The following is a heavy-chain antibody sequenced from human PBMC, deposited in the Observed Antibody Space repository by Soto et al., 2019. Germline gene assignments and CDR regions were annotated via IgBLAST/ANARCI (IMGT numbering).Heavy chain of an antibody. J-gene: IGHJ4*02. CDR1: GGSFSSSSYY. V-gene: IGHV4-39*01. CDR2: IYYSGST. CDR3: ARIYYDSVFDY. Sequence: SETLSLTCTVSGGSFSSSSYYWGWIRQPPGKGLEWIGSIYYSGSTYYNPSLKSRVTISVDTSKNQFSLKLSSVTAADTAVYYCARIYYDSVFDYWGQGTLVTVSS. D-gene: IGHD3-22*01.